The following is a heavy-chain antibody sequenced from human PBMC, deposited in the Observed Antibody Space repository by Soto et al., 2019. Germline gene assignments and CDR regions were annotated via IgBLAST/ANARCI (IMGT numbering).Heavy chain of an antibody. Sequence: PGGSLRLSCAASGFTFSSYGMHWVRQAPGKGLEWVAVIWYDGSNKYYADSVKGRFTISRDNSKNTLYLQMNSLRAEDTAVYYCARAPSTTVTTFDYWGQGTLVTVSS. CDR3: ARAPSTTVTTFDY. CDR2: IWYDGSNK. J-gene: IGHJ4*02. D-gene: IGHD4-17*01. V-gene: IGHV3-33*01. CDR1: GFTFSSYG.